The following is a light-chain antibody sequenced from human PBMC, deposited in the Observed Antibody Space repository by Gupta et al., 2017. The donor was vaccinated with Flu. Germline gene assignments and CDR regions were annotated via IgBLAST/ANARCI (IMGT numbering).Light chain of an antibody. J-gene: IGLJ2*01. CDR3: CADASRYNWV. V-gene: IGLV2-11*01. CDR1: SSDVGLYEY. Sequence: QSVLTQPRSVSGSPGQSVTISCTGSSSDVGLYEYVSWYQHHPANAHRLIFYDVSRSAAGAPCCFSASEAGNTASLTISGHEAEDAADYYCCADASRYNWVFGGGTKGTVL. CDR2: DVS.